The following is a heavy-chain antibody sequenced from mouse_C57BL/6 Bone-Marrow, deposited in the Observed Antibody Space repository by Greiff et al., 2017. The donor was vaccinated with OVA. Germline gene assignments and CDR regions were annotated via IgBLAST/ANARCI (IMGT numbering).Heavy chain of an antibody. J-gene: IGHJ2*01. Sequence: VQLQQSGPGLVKPSQSLSLTCSVTGYSITSGYYWNWIRQFPGNKLEWMGYISYDGSNNYNPSLKNRISITRDTSKNQFFLKLNSVTTEDTATYYCARAYYIFDYWGQGTTLTVSS. CDR3: ARAYYIFDY. CDR2: ISYDGSN. D-gene: IGHD2-12*01. V-gene: IGHV3-6*01. CDR1: GYSITSGYY.